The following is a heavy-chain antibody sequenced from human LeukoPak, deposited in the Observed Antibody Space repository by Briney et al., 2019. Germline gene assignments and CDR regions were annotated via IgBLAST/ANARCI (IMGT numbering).Heavy chain of an antibody. CDR3: ARGYRPQGLRFDY. CDR2: IYYSGST. V-gene: IGHV4-59*01. J-gene: IGHJ4*02. D-gene: IGHD4-17*01. Sequence: SETLSLTCTVSGGSTSTYYWSWIRQPPGKGLEWIGYIYYSGSTNYNPSLKSRVTMSVDTPRNQFSLSLSSVTAADTAVYYCARGYRPQGLRFDYWGQGTLVTVSS. CDR1: GGSTSTYY.